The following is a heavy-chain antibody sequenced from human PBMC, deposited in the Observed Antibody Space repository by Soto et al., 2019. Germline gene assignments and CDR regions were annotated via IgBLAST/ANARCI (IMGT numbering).Heavy chain of an antibody. CDR2: ISYDGSNK. J-gene: IGHJ6*02. CDR3: AKDAYYYDSSGYYYPGRNGMDV. Sequence: QVQLVESGGGVVQPGRSLRLSCAASGFTFSSYGMHWVRQAPGKGLEWVAVISYDGSNKYYADSVKGRFTISRDNSKNTLYLQRNSLRAGDTAVYYCAKDAYYYDSSGYYYPGRNGMDVWGQGTTVTVSS. CDR1: GFTFSSYG. D-gene: IGHD3-22*01. V-gene: IGHV3-30*18.